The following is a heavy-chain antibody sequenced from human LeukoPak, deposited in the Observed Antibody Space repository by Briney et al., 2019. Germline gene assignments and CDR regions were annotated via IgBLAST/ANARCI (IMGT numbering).Heavy chain of an antibody. J-gene: IGHJ6*02. V-gene: IGHV1-2*02. D-gene: IGHD2-2*01. CDR1: GYTFTGYY. CDR2: INPNSGGT. Sequence: ASVKVSCKASGYTFTGYYMHWARQAPGQGLEWMGWINPNSGGTNYAQKFQGRVTMTRDTSISTAYMELSRLRSDDTAVYYCARAGYCSSTSCPIYYYYGMDVWGQGTTVTVSS. CDR3: ARAGYCSSTSCPIYYYYGMDV.